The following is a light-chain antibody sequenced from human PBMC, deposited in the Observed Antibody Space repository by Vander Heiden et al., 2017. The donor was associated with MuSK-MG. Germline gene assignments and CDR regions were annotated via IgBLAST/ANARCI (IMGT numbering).Light chain of an antibody. V-gene: IGKV2-28*01. CDR3: MQALQIPT. CDR1: PGLLQSNGYNN. J-gene: IGKJ1*01. Sequence: DIVMTRSPRSLPVTPGEQAAISCRSSPGLLQSNGYNNLDWYLQKPGQSPQLLIYLGSNRASGVPDRFSGSGSGTDFTLKISRVEAEDVGVYYCMQALQIPTFGQGTKVEIK. CDR2: LGS.